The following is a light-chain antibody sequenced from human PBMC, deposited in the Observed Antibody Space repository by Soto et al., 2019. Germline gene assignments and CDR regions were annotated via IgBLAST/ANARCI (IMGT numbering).Light chain of an antibody. Sequence: EVVMTQSPATVSVSPGERATLSCRASQSVSRNLAWYQQKPGQAPRLLIYGASTRATGTPARFSGSGSGTEFTLTISSLQSEDFAVYYCQQYNSWPPYTFGQGTKLEIK. CDR1: QSVSRN. V-gene: IGKV3-15*01. CDR2: GAS. CDR3: QQYNSWPPYT. J-gene: IGKJ2*01.